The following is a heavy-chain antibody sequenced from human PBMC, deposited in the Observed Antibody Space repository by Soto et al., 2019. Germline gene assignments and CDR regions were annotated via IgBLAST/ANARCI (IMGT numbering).Heavy chain of an antibody. J-gene: IGHJ6*03. V-gene: IGHV3-23*01. D-gene: IGHD5-12*01. CDR1: GFTFSSYA. CDR2: ISGSGGST. CDR3: AKGIVATIKSYYYMDV. Sequence: GGSLRLSCAASGFTFSSYAMSWVRQAPGKGLEWVSAISGSGGSTYYADSVKGRFTISRDNSKNTLYLQMNSLRAEDTAVYYCAKGIVATIKSYYYMDVWGKGTTVT.